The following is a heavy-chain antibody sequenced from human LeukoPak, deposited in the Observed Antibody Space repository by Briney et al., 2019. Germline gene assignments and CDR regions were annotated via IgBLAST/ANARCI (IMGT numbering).Heavy chain of an antibody. CDR1: GYILTKYV. V-gene: IGHV1-3*01. CDR2: IKAGNGDT. CDR3: ARDDCGDTCYPGGY. Sequence: ASVKVSCKASGYILTKYVVHWVRQAPGQRPDWMGWIKAGNGDTKYSQDFQDRLTITRDTSASTVYMELSSLTSEDTALYYCARDDCGDTCYPGGYWGQGTLVTVSS. D-gene: IGHD2-21*01. J-gene: IGHJ4*02.